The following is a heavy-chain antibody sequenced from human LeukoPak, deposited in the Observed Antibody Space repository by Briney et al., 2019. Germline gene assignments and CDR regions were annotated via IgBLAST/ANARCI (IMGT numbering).Heavy chain of an antibody. CDR2: IYYSGST. D-gene: IGHD3-22*01. CDR1: GDSISSGSYY. Sequence: PSETLSLTCTVSGDSISSGSYYSGRIRQPPGKGLEWIGYIYYSGSTYYNPSLRSRLTISLDTSKNQFSLPLSSVTAAGTAGYYRTRLQYYYDGNGYYSLYSFDYWGQGTVVTVSS. V-gene: IGHV4-39*01. J-gene: IGHJ4*02. CDR3: TRLQYYYDGNGYYSLYSFDY.